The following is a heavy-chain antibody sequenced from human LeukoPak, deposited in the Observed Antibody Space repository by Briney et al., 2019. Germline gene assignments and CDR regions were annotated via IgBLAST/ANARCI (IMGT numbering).Heavy chain of an antibody. J-gene: IGHJ3*02. CDR3: ARGRIDYYDSSGHKDAFDI. CDR1: GFTFTDAW. D-gene: IGHD3-22*01. V-gene: IGHV3-15*01. Sequence: PGGSLRLSCAASGFTFTDAWMSWVRQAPGKGLDWVGRIKSKSDAGTTDYAAPVKGRFTILRDDSKNTLYLQMNSLRAEDTAVYYCARGRIDYYDSSGHKDAFDIWGQGTMVTVSS. CDR2: IKSKSDAGTT.